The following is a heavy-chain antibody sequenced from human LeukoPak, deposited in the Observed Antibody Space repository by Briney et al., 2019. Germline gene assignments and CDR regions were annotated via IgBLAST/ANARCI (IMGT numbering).Heavy chain of an antibody. D-gene: IGHD3-10*01. Sequence: ASVKVSCKASGYTFTGYYMHWVRQAPGQGLEWMGWINPNSGGTNYAQKFQGRVTMTRDTSISTAYMELSRLRSDDTAVYYCARSAFRYYGSGSYYTGHNWFDPWGQGTLVTVSS. V-gene: IGHV1-2*02. J-gene: IGHJ5*02. CDR1: GYTFTGYY. CDR2: INPNSGGT. CDR3: ARSAFRYYGSGSYYTGHNWFDP.